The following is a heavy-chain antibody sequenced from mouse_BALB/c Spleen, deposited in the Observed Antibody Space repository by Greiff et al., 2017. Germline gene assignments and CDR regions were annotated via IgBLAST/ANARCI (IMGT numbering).Heavy chain of an antibody. CDR2: IYPGNGDT. Sequence: QVQLQQPGAELVKPGASVKMSCKASGYTFTSYNMHWVKQTPGQGLEWIGAIYPGNGDTSYNQKFKGKATLTADKSSSTAYMQLSSLTSEDSAVYYCAREIFYDGYYPDYWGQGTTLTVSS. V-gene: IGHV1-12*01. CDR3: AREIFYDGYYPDY. J-gene: IGHJ2*01. D-gene: IGHD2-3*01. CDR1: GYTFTSYN.